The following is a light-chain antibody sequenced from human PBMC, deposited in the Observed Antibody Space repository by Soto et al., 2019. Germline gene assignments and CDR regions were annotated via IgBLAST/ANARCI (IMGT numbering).Light chain of an antibody. CDR1: RSISNY. CDR2: AAS. Sequence: DIQMTQSPSSLSASVGDRVTITCRASRSISNYLNWYQQKSGKAPRLLIYAASSLQPGVPSRFSGTGTGREFTLTITSLQREDSATYYCQQSYSVPRFGHGTRVDLK. V-gene: IGKV1-39*01. CDR3: QQSYSVPR. J-gene: IGKJ1*01.